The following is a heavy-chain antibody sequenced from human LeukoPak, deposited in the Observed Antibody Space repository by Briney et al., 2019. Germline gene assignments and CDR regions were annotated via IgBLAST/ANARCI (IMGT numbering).Heavy chain of an antibody. V-gene: IGHV1-69*04. D-gene: IGHD2-15*01. CDR1: GGTFSSYA. Sequence: GASVKVSCKASGGTFSSYAISWVRQAPGQGLEWMGRIIPILGIANYAQKFQGRVTVTADKSTSTAYMELSSLRSEDTAVYYCAIPPYCSGGSCHFDYWGQGTLVTVSS. J-gene: IGHJ4*02. CDR2: IIPILGIA. CDR3: AIPPYCSGGSCHFDY.